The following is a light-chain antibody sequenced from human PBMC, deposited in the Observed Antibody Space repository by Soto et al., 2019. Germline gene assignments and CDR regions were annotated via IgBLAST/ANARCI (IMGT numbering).Light chain of an antibody. V-gene: IGKV3-15*01. CDR2: GAS. CDR1: QSVSSN. CDR3: QQYNNWPFT. Sequence: EIVMTQSPATLSVSPGERATLSCRASQSVSSNLAWYQQKPGQAPRLLIYGASTRATGIPARFSGSGSGTDFTITISSLQSADFAVYYCQQYNNWPFTFGPGTKVDIK. J-gene: IGKJ3*01.